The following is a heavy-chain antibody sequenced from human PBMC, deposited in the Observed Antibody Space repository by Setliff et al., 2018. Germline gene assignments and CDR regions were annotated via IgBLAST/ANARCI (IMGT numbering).Heavy chain of an antibody. CDR3: ARTGTYRYFDS. J-gene: IGHJ4*02. V-gene: IGHV4-34*01. Sequence: SETLSLTCGVFGESFSGFHWSWIRQPPGKGLEWIGHIYTSWSTNYNPSLQSRVTISLDTSKNQFSLQLTSVTAADTAVYYCARTGTYRYFDSWGQGTRVTVSS. CDR2: IYTSWST. CDR1: GESFSGFH. D-gene: IGHD1-1*01.